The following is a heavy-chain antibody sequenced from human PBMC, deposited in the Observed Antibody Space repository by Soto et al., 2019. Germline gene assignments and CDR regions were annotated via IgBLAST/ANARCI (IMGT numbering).Heavy chain of an antibody. CDR1: GFTFSNYA. D-gene: IGHD5-18*01. Sequence: GGSLRLSCAASGFTFSNYALNWVRQAPGKGLEWVSAVSGTGGHTYYADSVKGRFTISRDNFKNTLYLQMNSLRAEDTAVYYCTKRSGIQYYYFYIDVWGKGTTVTVSS. CDR2: VSGTGGHT. V-gene: IGHV3-23*01. CDR3: TKRSGIQYYYFYIDV. J-gene: IGHJ6*03.